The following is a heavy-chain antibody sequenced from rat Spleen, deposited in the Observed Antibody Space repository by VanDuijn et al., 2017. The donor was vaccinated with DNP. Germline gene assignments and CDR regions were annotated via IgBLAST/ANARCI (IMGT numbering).Heavy chain of an antibody. CDR3: ARSPESSYIYFPWAY. Sequence: QVQLKESGPGLVQPSQTLSLTCTVAGFSLTSYNVYWVRQPPGKGLEWMGLIGNTGGTRYNSVFKSRLSISKDTSKSQVFLKMNSLQTEDTATYYCARSPESSYIYFPWAYWGQGVMVTVSS. V-gene: IGHV2-41*01. CDR2: IGNTGGT. J-gene: IGHJ2*01. D-gene: IGHD1-2*01. CDR1: GFSLTSYN.